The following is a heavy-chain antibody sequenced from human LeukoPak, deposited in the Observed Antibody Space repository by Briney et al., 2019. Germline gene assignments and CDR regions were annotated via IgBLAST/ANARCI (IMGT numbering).Heavy chain of an antibody. CDR2: IYTSGST. D-gene: IGHD3-22*01. CDR1: GGSISSGSYY. Sequence: SQTLSLTCTVSGGSISSGSYYWSWIRQPAGKGLEWIGRIYTSGSTNYNPSLKSRVTISVDTSKNQFSLKLSSVTAADTAVYYCAREQGGFSYYYDSSGYYLWGQGTLVTVSS. V-gene: IGHV4-61*02. J-gene: IGHJ5*02. CDR3: AREQGGFSYYYDSSGYYL.